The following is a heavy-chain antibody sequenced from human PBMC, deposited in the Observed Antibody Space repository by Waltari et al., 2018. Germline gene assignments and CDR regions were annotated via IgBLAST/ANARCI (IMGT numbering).Heavy chain of an antibody. CDR1: GGSISSSSYY. CDR2: IYYSGST. CDR3: ARPTMSGAFDI. V-gene: IGHV4-39*01. D-gene: IGHD3-10*01. J-gene: IGHJ3*02. Sequence: QLQLQESGPGLVKPSETLSLTCTVPGGSISSSSYYWGGIRQPPGKGLEWIGSIYYSGSTYYNPSLKSRVTISVDTSKNQFSLKLSSVTAADTAVYYCARPTMSGAFDIWGQGTMVTVSS.